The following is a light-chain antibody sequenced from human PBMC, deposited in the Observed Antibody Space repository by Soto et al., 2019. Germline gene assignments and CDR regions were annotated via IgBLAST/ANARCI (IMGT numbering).Light chain of an antibody. V-gene: IGLV1-40*01. Sequence: QSVLTQPPSVAGAPGQGVTISCTGSSSNIGADYFVHWYQQLPRAAPKLLIYDDTNRPSGVPDRFSGSKSGTSASLAITGLQAEDEADYYCQSYDSSLRGYVFGSGTKVTVL. CDR3: QSYDSSLRGYV. CDR2: DDT. J-gene: IGLJ1*01. CDR1: SSNIGADYF.